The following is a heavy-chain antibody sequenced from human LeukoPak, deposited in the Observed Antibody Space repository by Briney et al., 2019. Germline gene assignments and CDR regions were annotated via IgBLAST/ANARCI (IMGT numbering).Heavy chain of an antibody. CDR3: ARHHAEILVPND. D-gene: IGHD1-1*01. V-gene: IGHV4-39*01. J-gene: IGHJ4*02. CDR2: VYYSGNT. CDR1: GGYIIRRSHY. Sequence: SETLSVTCTVSGGYIIRRSHYWGWIRQPPGKGLEWIGSVYYSGNTYYNPSLKTRATISIDTPTSKNQFSLTLSSVTAADTAVYYCARHHAEILVPNDWGQGTLVTVSS.